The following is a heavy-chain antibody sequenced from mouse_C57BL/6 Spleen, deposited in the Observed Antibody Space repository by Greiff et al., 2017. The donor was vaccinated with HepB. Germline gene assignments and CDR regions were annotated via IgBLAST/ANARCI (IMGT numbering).Heavy chain of an antibody. CDR2: IYPGDGDT. CDR3: ARAYYYGSSYKYYFDY. D-gene: IGHD1-1*01. V-gene: IGHV1-82*01. J-gene: IGHJ2*01. CDR1: GYAFSSSW. Sequence: QVQLQQSGPELVKPGASAKISCKASGYAFSSSWMNWVKQRPGKGLEWIGRIYPGDGDTNYNGKFKGKATLTADKSSSTAYMQLSSLTSEDSAVYFCARAYYYGSSYKYYFDYWGQGTTLTVSS.